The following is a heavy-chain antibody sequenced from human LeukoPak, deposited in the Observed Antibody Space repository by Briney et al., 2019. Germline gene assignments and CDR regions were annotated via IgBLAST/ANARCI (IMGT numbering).Heavy chain of an antibody. V-gene: IGHV3-21*01. D-gene: IGHD6-13*01. J-gene: IGHJ4*02. Sequence: GGSLRLSCAASGFTFNNFGMNWVRQAPGKGLEWVSSISSSSSSSIYYADSVKGRFTISRDNAKNSLYLQMNSLRAEDTAVYYCARDVELVYPSYWGQGTLVTVSS. CDR1: GFTFNNFG. CDR3: ARDVELVYPSY. CDR2: ISSSSSSSI.